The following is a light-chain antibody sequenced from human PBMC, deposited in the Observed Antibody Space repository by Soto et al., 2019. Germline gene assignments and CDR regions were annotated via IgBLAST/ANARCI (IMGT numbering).Light chain of an antibody. CDR2: GAS. J-gene: IGKJ1*01. CDR3: QQYGSSPTT. CDR1: QSVTSNY. V-gene: IGKV3-20*01. Sequence: EIVLTQSPGSLSLSPGERATLSCRDSQSVTSNYLAWYQQKPGQAPRLLFFGASIRATGIPDRFSGSGSGTDFTLTISRLQPEDFAVYHCQQYGSSPTTFGQGTMVDIK.